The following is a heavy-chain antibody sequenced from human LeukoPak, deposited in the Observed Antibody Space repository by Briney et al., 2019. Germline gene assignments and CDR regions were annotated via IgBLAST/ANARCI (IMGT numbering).Heavy chain of an antibody. CDR2: IYYSGST. J-gene: IGHJ4*02. D-gene: IGHD3-9*01. V-gene: IGHV4-59*12. CDR1: GGSISSYY. CDR3: ARGRYDILTGYYTRAPHFDY. Sequence: SETLSLTCTVSGGSISSYYWSWIRQPPGKGLEWIGYIYYSGSTNYNPSLKSRVTISVDTSKNQFSLKLSSVTAADTAVYYCARGRYDILTGYYTRAPHFDYWGRGTLVTVSS.